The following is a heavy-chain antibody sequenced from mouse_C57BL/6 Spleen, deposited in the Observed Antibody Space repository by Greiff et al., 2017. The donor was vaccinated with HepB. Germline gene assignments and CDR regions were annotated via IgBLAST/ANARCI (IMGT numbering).Heavy chain of an antibody. CDR2: IRRKSSNYAT. CDR1: GFTFNTYA. D-gene: IGHD4-1*01. J-gene: IGHJ2*01. Sequence: DVMLVESGGGLVQPKGSLKLSCAASGFTFNTYAMHWVRQAPGKGLEWVARIRRKSSNYATYYADSVKDRFTISRDDSQSMLYLQMNNLKTEDTAMYYCVRDGTGFDYWGQGTTLTVSS. V-gene: IGHV10-3*01. CDR3: VRDGTGFDY.